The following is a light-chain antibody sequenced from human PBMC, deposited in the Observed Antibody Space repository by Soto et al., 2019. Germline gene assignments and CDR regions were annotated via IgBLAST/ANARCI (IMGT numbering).Light chain of an antibody. CDR2: DAS. CDR3: HKYASSPQT. V-gene: IGKV3-20*01. J-gene: IGKJ1*01. CDR1: QSVSSNY. Sequence: ELLLTQSPGTLSLSQGDTAPISCRDSQSVSSNYLAWYQQRAGQAPRLVIYDASSRATGITERLSGSGSGTDLNLTITRLEPEDFAVYYCHKYASSPQTCGQGTKVDIK.